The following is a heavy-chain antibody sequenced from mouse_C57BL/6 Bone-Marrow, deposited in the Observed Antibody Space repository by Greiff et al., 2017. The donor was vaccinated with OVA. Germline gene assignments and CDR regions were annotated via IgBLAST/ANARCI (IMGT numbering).Heavy chain of an antibody. CDR1: GFTFSSYG. CDR3: ARNGLRYAMDY. CDR2: ISSGGGYT. Sequence: EVQVVESGGDLVKPGGSLKLSCAASGFTFSSYGMSWVRQTPDNRLEWVATISSGGGYTYYPDSVKGRFTISRDNAKNTLYLQMSSLKSEDTAMDYDARNGLRYAMDYWGQGTAVPVSS. D-gene: IGHD1-1*01. J-gene: IGHJ4*01. V-gene: IGHV5-6*01.